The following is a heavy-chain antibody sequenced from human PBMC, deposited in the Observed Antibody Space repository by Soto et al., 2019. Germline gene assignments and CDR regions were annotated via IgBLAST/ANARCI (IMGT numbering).Heavy chain of an antibody. CDR1: GGTFSSYA. Sequence: QVQLVQSGAEVNKPGSSVKVSCTASGGTFSSYAISWVRQAPGQGLEWMGGIIPIFGTANYAQKFQCRVTITSDESTSTAYMEMSSLRSDETAVYYCARPSTTYYALGNFSFDYWGQGTLVTVSS. V-gene: IGHV1-69*01. CDR3: ARPSTTYYALGNFSFDY. D-gene: IGHD2-2*01. CDR2: IIPIFGTA. J-gene: IGHJ4*02.